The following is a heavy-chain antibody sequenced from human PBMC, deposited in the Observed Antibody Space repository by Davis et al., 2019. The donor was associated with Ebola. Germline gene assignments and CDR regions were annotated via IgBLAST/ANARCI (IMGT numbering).Heavy chain of an antibody. V-gene: IGHV3-23*01. CDR1: GFTFSSYS. CDR3: AKDRWGIAVAGTDLWDY. D-gene: IGHD6-19*01. Sequence: GESLKISCAASGFTFSSYSMNWVRQAPGKGLEWVSAISGSGGSTYYADSVKGRFTISRDNSKNTLYLQMNSLRAEDTAVYYCAKDRWGIAVAGTDLWDYWGQGTLVTVSS. CDR2: ISGSGGST. J-gene: IGHJ4*02.